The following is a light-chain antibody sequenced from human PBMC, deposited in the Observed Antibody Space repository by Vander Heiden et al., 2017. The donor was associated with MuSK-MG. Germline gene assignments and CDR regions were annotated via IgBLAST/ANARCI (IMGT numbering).Light chain of an antibody. CDR1: NLGDKF. V-gene: IGLV3-1*01. J-gene: IGLJ3*02. Sequence: LTQPPSVSVSPGPTATIPCSGPNLGDKFPGWDQLKPGQSPLMVIYQDTRRPSWIPERFSGSNSGNTATLTISGTQPMDEADYYCQAWDSNTVVFGGGTKLTVL. CDR2: QDT. CDR3: QAWDSNTVV.